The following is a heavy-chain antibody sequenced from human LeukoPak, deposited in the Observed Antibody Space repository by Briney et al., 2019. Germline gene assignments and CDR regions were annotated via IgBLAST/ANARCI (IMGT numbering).Heavy chain of an antibody. D-gene: IGHD4-17*01. Sequence: SVKVSCKASGGTFSSYAISWVRQAPGQGLEWMGGIIPIFGTANYAQKFQGRVTITADESTSTAYMELSSLRSEDTAVYYCARVRGPTVTAYFDYWGQETLVTVSS. V-gene: IGHV1-69*01. CDR1: GGTFSSYA. J-gene: IGHJ4*02. CDR2: IIPIFGTA. CDR3: ARVRGPTVTAYFDY.